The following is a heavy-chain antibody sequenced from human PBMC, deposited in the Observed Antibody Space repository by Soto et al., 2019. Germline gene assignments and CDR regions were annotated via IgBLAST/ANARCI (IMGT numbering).Heavy chain of an antibody. CDR1: GFTVSSNY. V-gene: IGHV3-66*01. Sequence: GGSLRLSCAASGFTVSSNYMSWVRQAPGKGLEWVSVIYSGGSTYYADSVKGRFTISRDNSKNTLYLQMNSLRAEDTAVYYCATPALSTTGTTGYYYYMDVWGKGTTVTVSS. D-gene: IGHD1-1*01. CDR3: ATPALSTTGTTGYYYYMDV. CDR2: IYSGGST. J-gene: IGHJ6*03.